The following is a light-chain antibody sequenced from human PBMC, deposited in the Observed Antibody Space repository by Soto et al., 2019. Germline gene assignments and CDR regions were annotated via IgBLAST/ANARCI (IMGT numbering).Light chain of an antibody. CDR3: GTWDTSLDAV. CDR1: SSNIGNNY. CDR2: DNN. Sequence: QSVLTQPPSVSAAPGQKVTISCSGSSSNIGNNYVSWYQQLPGTAPKLLIYDNNKRPSGIPDRFSGSKSGTSATLGITGLQTGDEADYYFGTWDTSLDAVFGGGTQLTVL. V-gene: IGLV1-51*01. J-gene: IGLJ7*01.